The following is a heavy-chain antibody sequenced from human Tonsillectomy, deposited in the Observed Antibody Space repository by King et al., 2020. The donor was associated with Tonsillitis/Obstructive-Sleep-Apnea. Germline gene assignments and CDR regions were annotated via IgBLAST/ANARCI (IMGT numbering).Heavy chain of an antibody. D-gene: IGHD5-18*01. CDR2: SIPILGIA. J-gene: IGHJ4*02. CDR3: AGGREAMASDY. Sequence: VQLVESGAEVKKPGSSVKVSCMSSGGTFSSYAISWVRQAPGQGLEWMGGSIPILGIANYAQKFQGRVTITADKSTSTAYMELSSLRSEATAVYYCAGGREAMASDYWGQGTLVTVSS. V-gene: IGHV1-69*10. CDR1: GGTFSSYA.